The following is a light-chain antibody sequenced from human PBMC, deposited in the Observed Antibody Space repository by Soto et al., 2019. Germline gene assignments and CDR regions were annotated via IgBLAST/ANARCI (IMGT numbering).Light chain of an antibody. CDR3: SSYTTSSPV. V-gene: IGLV2-14*01. J-gene: IGLJ2*01. Sequence: QSVLTQPASVSGSPGQSITISCTGTSSEVGGYDYVSWYQQHPGKAPKLMIYDVSNRPSGVSNRFSGSKSGNTASLTISGLQAEDEADYYCSSYTTSSPVFGGGTKLTVL. CDR2: DVS. CDR1: SSEVGGYDY.